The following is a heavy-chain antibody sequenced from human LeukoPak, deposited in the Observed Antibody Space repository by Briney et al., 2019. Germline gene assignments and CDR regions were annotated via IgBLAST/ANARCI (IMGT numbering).Heavy chain of an antibody. V-gene: IGHV1-3*01. D-gene: IGHD3-22*01. Sequence: SVKVSXKASXYTFISYVIHWVRQAPGQRLEWMGWINAGNGNTKYSQKFQGRVTITRDTSASTAYMELSSLRSEDTAVYYCARGGARTYYYDSSGYIPFDYWGQGTLVTVSS. CDR2: INAGNGNT. CDR1: XYTFISYV. J-gene: IGHJ4*02. CDR3: ARGGARTYYYDSSGYIPFDY.